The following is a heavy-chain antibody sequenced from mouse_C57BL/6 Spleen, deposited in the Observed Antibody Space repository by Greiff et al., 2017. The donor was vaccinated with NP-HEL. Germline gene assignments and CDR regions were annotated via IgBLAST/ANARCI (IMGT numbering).Heavy chain of an antibody. D-gene: IGHD2-1*01. CDR1: GYTFTDYE. Sequence: VQLQQSGAELVRPGASVTLSCKASGYTFTDYEMHWVKQTPVHGLEWIGAIDPETGGTAYNQKFKGKAILTADKSSSTAYMELRSLTSEDSAVYYCTKSLYGNYGLFAYWGQETLVTVSA. CDR3: TKSLYGNYGLFAY. CDR2: IDPETGGT. V-gene: IGHV1-15*01. J-gene: IGHJ3*01.